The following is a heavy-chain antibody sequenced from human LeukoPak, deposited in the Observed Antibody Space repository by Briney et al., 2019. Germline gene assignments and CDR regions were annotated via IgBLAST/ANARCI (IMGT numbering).Heavy chain of an antibody. V-gene: IGHV4-61*02. CDR2: IYTSGST. CDR3: ARAGSSGWPLDYYYLDV. D-gene: IGHD6-19*01. J-gene: IGHJ6*03. CDR1: GFSISSGYY. Sequence: SETLSLTCTVSGFSISSGYYWSWIRQPAGKGLEWIGRIYTSGSTNYNPSLKSRVTISVDTSKNQFSLKLSSVTAADTAVYYCARAGSSGWPLDYYYLDVWGKGTTVTVSS.